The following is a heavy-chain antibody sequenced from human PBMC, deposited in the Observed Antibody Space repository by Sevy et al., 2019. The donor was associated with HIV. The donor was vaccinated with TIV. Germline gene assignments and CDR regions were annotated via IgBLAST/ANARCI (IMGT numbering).Heavy chain of an antibody. CDR3: TRAPPVRSGDDSLNWFDP. CDR1: SGSISSYY. J-gene: IGHJ5*02. D-gene: IGHD5-12*01. CDR2: IHSSGTT. V-gene: IGHV4-59*01. Sequence: SETLSLTCTVSSGSISSYYWSWIRQPPGKGLEYIGYIHSSGTTNYNPSPKSRVTISVDTTKNKFSLNLSSVTAADTAVYYCTRAPPVRSGDDSLNWFDPWGQGTLVTVSS.